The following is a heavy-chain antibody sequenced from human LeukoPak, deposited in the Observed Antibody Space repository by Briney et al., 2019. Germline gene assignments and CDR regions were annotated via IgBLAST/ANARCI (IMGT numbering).Heavy chain of an antibody. J-gene: IGHJ4*02. V-gene: IGHV3-9*01. Sequence: HPGGSLRLSCAASGFTFDDYAMHWVRQAPGKGLEWVSGISWNSDSIDYADSVKGRSTISRDDSKNTMFLQMTNLRPDDTAVYFCAKDRMTVFESWGQGTLVTVSS. CDR3: AKDRMTVFES. D-gene: IGHD2-21*02. CDR1: GFTFDDYA. CDR2: ISWNSDSI.